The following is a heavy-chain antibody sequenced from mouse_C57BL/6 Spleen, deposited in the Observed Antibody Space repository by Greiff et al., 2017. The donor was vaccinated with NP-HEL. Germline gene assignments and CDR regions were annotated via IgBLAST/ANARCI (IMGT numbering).Heavy chain of an antibody. CDR1: GFTFSSYA. CDR3: ARERGTTNYAMDY. V-gene: IGHV5-4*01. Sequence: VQVVESGGGLVKPGGSLKLSCAASGFTFSSYAMSWVRQTPEKRLEWVATISDGGSYTYYPDNVKGRFTISRDNAKNNLYLQMSHLKSEDTAMYYCARERGTTNYAMDYWGQGTSVTVSS. CDR2: ISDGGSYT. D-gene: IGHD1-1*01. J-gene: IGHJ4*01.